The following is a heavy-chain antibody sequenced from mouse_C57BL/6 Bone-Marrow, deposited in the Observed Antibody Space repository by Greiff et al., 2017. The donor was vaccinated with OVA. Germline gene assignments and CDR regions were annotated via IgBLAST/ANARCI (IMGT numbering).Heavy chain of an antibody. V-gene: IGHV2-2*01. Sequence: VQLQQSGPGLVQPSQCLSITCTVSGFSLTSYGVHWVRQSPGKGLEWLGVIWRGGSTDYNAAFISRLSISKDNTKTQVFFKINSLQADDPTIYYCARKAYGSSSGVAYWGQGTMVTVSA. CDR3: ARKAYGSSSGVAY. CDR1: GFSLTSYG. D-gene: IGHD1-1*01. J-gene: IGHJ3*01. CDR2: IWRGGST.